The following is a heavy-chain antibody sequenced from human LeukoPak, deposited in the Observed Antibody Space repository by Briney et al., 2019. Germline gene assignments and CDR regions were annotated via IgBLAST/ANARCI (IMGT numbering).Heavy chain of an antibody. CDR2: INHSGST. V-gene: IGHV4-34*01. CDR3: ARGRADQLGNQLLSDFDY. D-gene: IGHD2-2*01. Sequence: PSETLSLTCAVYGGSFSGYYWSWIRQPPGKGLEWIGEINHSGSTNYNPSLKSRVTISVDTSKNQFSLKLSSVTAADTAVYYCARGRADQLGNQLLSDFDYWGQGTLVTVS. CDR1: GGSFSGYY. J-gene: IGHJ4*02.